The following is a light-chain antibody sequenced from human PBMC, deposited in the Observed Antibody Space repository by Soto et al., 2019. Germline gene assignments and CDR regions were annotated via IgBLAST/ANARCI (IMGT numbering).Light chain of an antibody. Sequence: ELALTQSPATLSVSPGESATLSCRASQGVGSTLAWYQQKPGRAPRLLIYDAYIRATGIPARFSGAGSGTEFTLTISRLQSDDFAVYYCQHYLTWPLAFGGGTRVEI. CDR3: QHYLTWPLA. V-gene: IGKV3-15*01. CDR2: DAY. J-gene: IGKJ4*01. CDR1: QGVGST.